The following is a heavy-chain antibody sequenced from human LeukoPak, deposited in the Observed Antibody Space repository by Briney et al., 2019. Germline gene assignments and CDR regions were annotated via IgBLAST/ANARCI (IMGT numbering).Heavy chain of an antibody. V-gene: IGHV3-23*01. J-gene: IGHJ4*02. CDR3: ARGPMTTVTTVGFDY. CDR1: GSTFSSYA. D-gene: IGHD4-17*01. CDR2: ISGSGGST. Sequence: GGSLRLSCAASGSTFSSYAMSWVRQAPGKGLEWVSAISGSGGSTYYADSVKGRFTISRDNSKNTLYLQMNSLRAEDTAVYYCARGPMTTVTTVGFDYWGQGTLVTVSS.